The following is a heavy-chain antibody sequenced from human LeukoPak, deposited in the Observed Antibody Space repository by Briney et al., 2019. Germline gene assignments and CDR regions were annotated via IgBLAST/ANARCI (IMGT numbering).Heavy chain of an antibody. CDR2: IYYSGST. CDR1: GGSISSSSYY. D-gene: IGHD2-8*01. J-gene: IGHJ6*03. V-gene: IGHV4-39*07. Sequence: SETLSLTCTVSGGSISSSSYYWGWIRQPPGKGLEWIGSIYYSGSTYYNPSLKSRVTISVDTSKNQFSLKLSSVTAADTAVYYCARDSYVYEWGPFYYYMDVWGKGTTVTVSS. CDR3: ARDSYVYEWGPFYYYMDV.